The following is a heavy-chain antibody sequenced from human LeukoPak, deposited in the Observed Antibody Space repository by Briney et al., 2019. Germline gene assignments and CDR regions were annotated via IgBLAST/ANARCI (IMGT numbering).Heavy chain of an antibody. CDR3: ARGPSGTDY. D-gene: IGHD1-26*01. V-gene: IGHV4-34*01. CDR1: GGSFSGYY. J-gene: IGHJ4*02. CDR2: INHSGST. Sequence: PSETLSLTCAVYGGSFSGYYWSWIREPPGMGLEWIGEINHSGSTNYNPSLKSRVTISVDTSKNQFSLKLSSVTAADTAVYYCARGPSGTDYWGQGTLVTVSS.